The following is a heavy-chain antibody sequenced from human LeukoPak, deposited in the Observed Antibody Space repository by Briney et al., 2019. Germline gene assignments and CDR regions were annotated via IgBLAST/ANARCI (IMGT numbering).Heavy chain of an antibody. CDR1: GGSISSSNW. J-gene: IGHJ3*02. CDR3: ARVLGDYCSGGSCYSDAFDI. CDR2: IYHSGST. D-gene: IGHD2-15*01. V-gene: IGHV4-4*02. Sequence: PSGTLSLTCAVSGGSISSSNWWSWVRQPPGKGLEWIGKIYHSGSTNYNPSLKSRVTISVDKSKNQFSLKLSSVTAADTAVYYCARVLGDYCSGGSCYSDAFDIWGQGTMVTVSS.